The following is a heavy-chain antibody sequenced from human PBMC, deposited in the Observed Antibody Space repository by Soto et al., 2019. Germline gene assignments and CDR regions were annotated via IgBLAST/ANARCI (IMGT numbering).Heavy chain of an antibody. V-gene: IGHV1-2*02. CDR3: ARDKRVQLWRGAADMDV. D-gene: IGHD5-18*01. CDR2: INPNSGGT. J-gene: IGHJ6*02. Sequence: ASVKVSCKASGYTFTGYYMHWVRQAPGQGLEWMGWINPNSGGTNYAQKFQGRVTMTRDTSISTAYMELSRLRSDDTAVYYCARDKRVQLWRGAADMDVWGQGTTVTVSS. CDR1: GYTFTGYY.